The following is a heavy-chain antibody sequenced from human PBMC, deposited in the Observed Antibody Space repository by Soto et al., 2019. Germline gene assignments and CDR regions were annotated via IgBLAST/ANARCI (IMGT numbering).Heavy chain of an antibody. CDR1: GGSISSGGYY. D-gene: IGHD4-17*01. CDR2: IYYSGST. J-gene: IGHJ6*02. CDR3: ARDATVTHYYYGMDV. Sequence: QVQLQESGPGLVKPSQTLSLTCTVSGGSISSGGYYWSWIRQHPGKGLEWIGYIYYSGSTYYNPSLTSRVTISVDTSKNQFSLKLSSVTAADTAVYYCARDATVTHYYYGMDVWGQGTTVTVSS. V-gene: IGHV4-31*03.